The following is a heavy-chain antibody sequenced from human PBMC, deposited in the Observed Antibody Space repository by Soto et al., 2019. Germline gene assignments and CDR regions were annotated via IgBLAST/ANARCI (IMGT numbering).Heavy chain of an antibody. D-gene: IGHD3-16*01. CDR2: IIPLFGTA. J-gene: IGHJ4*02. Sequence: SVKVSCKASGGTFSTSAIYWVRQAPGQGLEWMGGIIPLFGTANYAQKFQGRVTITADTSTTTVYMEVSSLRSEDSAVYFCARDKGVMAITFDSWGQGTLVTVS. V-gene: IGHV1-69*06. CDR1: GGTFSTSA. CDR3: ARDKGVMAITFDS.